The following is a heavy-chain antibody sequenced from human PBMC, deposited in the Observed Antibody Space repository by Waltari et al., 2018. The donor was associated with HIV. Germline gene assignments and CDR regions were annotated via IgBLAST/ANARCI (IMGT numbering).Heavy chain of an antibody. D-gene: IGHD2-15*01. CDR3: ARIVRNWFDS. CDR2: ISAYNGNT. CDR1: GYNFTNYG. J-gene: IGHJ5*01. V-gene: IGHV1-18*01. Sequence: QVQLVQSGAEEKKPGASVKVSCKASGYNFTNYGNSWVRQAPGQGLECMGWISAYNGNTKYAQKFQDRVTMTTETSTSTAYMDLRRLRSDDTAVYYCARIVRNWFDSWGQGTLVTVSS.